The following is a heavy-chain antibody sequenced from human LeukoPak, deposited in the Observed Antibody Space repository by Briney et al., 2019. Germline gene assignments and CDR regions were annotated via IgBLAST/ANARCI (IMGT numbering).Heavy chain of an antibody. D-gene: IGHD2-15*01. CDR1: GFTFSSYW. CDR3: ASPRGYCSGGSCPYYFDY. V-gene: IGHV3-7*01. Sequence: PGGSLRLSCAASGFTFSSYWMSWVRQAPGKGLEWVANIKSDGREKYYVDSVKGRFTISRDNPKNALYLQMNSLRAEDTAVYYCASPRGYCSGGSCPYYFDYWGQGTLVTVPS. J-gene: IGHJ4*02. CDR2: IKSDGREK.